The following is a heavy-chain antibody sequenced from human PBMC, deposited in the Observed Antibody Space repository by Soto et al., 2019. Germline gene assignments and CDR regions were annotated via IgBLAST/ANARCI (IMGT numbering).Heavy chain of an antibody. D-gene: IGHD3-16*01. J-gene: IGHJ4*02. V-gene: IGHV3-23*01. Sequence: EVQLLDSGGGLVQPGGSLRLSCAASGFTFSNYAMTWVRQGPGKGLEWVPGISGSGGRSYYADSVKGRFTISRDNSKSTLYLQMNSLRAEDPAVYYCAKAYFVWSSEQPYYFDYWGQGTLVTVSS. CDR3: AKAYFVWSSEQPYYFDY. CDR2: ISGSGGRS. CDR1: GFTFSNYA.